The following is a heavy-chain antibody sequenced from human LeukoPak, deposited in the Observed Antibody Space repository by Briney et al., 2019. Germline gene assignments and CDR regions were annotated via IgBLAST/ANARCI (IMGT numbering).Heavy chain of an antibody. CDR3: ANENYYDSSGYIDY. Sequence: GGSLRLSCAASGFTFSSYEMKWVRQAPGKGLEWVAVISSDGSNNYYTDSVKGRFTISRDNSKNTLYLQMNSLRAEDTAVYYCANENYYDSSGYIDYWGQGTLVTVSS. V-gene: IGHV3-30*18. D-gene: IGHD3-22*01. CDR1: GFTFSSYE. J-gene: IGHJ4*02. CDR2: ISSDGSNN.